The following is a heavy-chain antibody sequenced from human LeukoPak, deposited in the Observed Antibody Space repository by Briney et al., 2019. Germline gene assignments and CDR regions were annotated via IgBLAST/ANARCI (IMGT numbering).Heavy chain of an antibody. D-gene: IGHD2-15*01. V-gene: IGHV3-23*01. CDR3: AKDRGGSSQLGDAFDV. J-gene: IGHJ3*01. CDR2: ISGSGGST. Sequence: GGSLRLSCAASGFTFSSYAMSWVRQAAGRGLEWVAAISGSGGSTYYADSVKGRFTISRDNAKNSLYLQMNSLRAEDTALYYCAKDRGGSSQLGDAFDVWGQGTMVSVSS. CDR1: GFTFSSYA.